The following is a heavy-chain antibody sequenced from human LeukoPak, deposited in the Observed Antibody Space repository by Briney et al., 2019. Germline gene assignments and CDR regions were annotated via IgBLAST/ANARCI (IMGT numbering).Heavy chain of an antibody. CDR2: IQQDVGTT. J-gene: IGHJ5*02. CDR1: GFTFRSHW. D-gene: IGHD3-10*01. Sequence: GGSLRLSCAASGFTFRSHWMTWVRQVPGEGLEWGANIQQDVGTTYYVDSVTGRFTISRDNAKNSLYLQMSSLRVEDTAVYYCARGVRLLDPWGQGTLVTVSS. CDR3: ARGVRLLDP. V-gene: IGHV3-7*01.